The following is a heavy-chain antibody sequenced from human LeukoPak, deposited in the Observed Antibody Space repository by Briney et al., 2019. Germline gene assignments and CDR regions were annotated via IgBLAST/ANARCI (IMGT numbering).Heavy chain of an antibody. V-gene: IGHV4-59*01. CDR2: IYYSGST. D-gene: IGHD4-17*01. CDR3: ASLTVTSDAFDI. J-gene: IGHJ3*02. Sequence: PSETLSLTCTVSGSSISSYYWSWIRQPPGKGREWIGYIYYSGSTNYNPSLKSRLTISVDTSKNQFSLKLSSVTAADTAVYYCASLTVTSDAFDIWGQGTMVTVSS. CDR1: GSSISSYY.